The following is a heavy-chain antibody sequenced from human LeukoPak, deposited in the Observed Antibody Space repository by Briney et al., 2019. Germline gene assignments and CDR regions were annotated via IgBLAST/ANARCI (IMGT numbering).Heavy chain of an antibody. CDR3: AKKTIAVAGPFDY. J-gene: IGHJ4*02. V-gene: IGHV3-23*01. D-gene: IGHD6-19*01. CDR2: ISGSGGST. Sequence: GGSLRLSCAASGFTFSSYWMSWVRQAPGKGLEWVSAISGSGGSTYYVDSVRGRFTISRDNSKNALYLQMNSLRAEDTAVYYCAKKTIAVAGPFDYWGQGTLVTVSS. CDR1: GFTFSSYW.